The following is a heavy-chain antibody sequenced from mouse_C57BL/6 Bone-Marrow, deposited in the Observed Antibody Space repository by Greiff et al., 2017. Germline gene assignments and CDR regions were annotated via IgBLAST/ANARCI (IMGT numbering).Heavy chain of an antibody. D-gene: IGHD2-5*01. V-gene: IGHV1-18*01. CDR2: INPNNGGT. J-gene: IGHJ3*01. Sequence: EVQLQQSGPELVKPGASVKIPCKASGYTFTDYNMDWVKQSHGKSLEWIGDINPNNGGTIYNQKFKGKATLTVDKSSSTAYMELRSLTSEDTAVYYCARVGISYSNYGSWFAYWGQGTLVTVSA. CDR3: ARVGISYSNYGSWFAY. CDR1: GYTFTDYN.